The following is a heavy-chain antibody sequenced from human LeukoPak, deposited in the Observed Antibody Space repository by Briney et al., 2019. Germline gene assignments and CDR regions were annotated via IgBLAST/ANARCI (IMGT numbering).Heavy chain of an antibody. CDR3: AIRGFRLRLGEGPPFDP. V-gene: IGHV3-30*03. D-gene: IGHD3-16*01. J-gene: IGHJ5*02. Sequence: PGGSLRLSCAASGFTFSSYDFHWVRQAPGKGLEWVAVVSYDGSYVSHADSVKGRFTISRDNSKNTLYLQMNSLKPGDTAVYYCAIRGFRLRLGEGPPFDPWGQGTLVIVSS. CDR2: VSYDGSYV. CDR1: GFTFSSYD.